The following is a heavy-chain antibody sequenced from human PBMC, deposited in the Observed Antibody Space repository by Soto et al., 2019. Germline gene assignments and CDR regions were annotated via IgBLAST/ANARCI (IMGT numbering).Heavy chain of an antibody. CDR2: IYYSGST. V-gene: IGHV4-59*02. Sequence: VQLVESGGGLIQPGGSLRLSCAVSESPVSINYMSWVRQAPGKGLEWIGNIYYSGSTNLNPSLKSRVTMSLDTSKKQFSLKLSSVTAADTAVYYCARSIVGTTRYNSGTDVWGQGTTVTVSS. J-gene: IGHJ6*02. CDR1: ESPVSINY. D-gene: IGHD1-26*01. CDR3: ARSIVGTTRYNSGTDV.